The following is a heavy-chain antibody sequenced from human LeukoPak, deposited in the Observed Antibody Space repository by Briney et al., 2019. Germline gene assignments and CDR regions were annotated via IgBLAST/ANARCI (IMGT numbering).Heavy chain of an antibody. D-gene: IGHD5-18*01. J-gene: IGHJ6*02. CDR3: ARVPLGYSYGYIYYYYGMDV. V-gene: IGHV3-23*01. CDR1: GFTSSSYA. CDR2: ISGSGGST. Sequence: GGSLRLSCAASGFTSSSYAMSWVRQAPGKGLEWVSAISGSGGSTDYADSVKGRFTISRDNSKNTLYLQMNSLRAEDTAVYYCARVPLGYSYGYIYYYYGMDVWGQGTTVTVSS.